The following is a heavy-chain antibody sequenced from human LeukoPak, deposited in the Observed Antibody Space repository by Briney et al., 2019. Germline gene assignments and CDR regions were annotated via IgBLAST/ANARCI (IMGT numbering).Heavy chain of an antibody. D-gene: IGHD3-10*01. V-gene: IGHV1-46*01. Sequence: ASVKVSCKASGYTFTRHYMHWVRQAPGQGLEWMGMINPSGGSTSYAQKFQGRVTMTRDTSTSTVYMELSSLRSEDTAVYYCARDPAGRACFDYWGQGTLVTVSS. CDR3: ARDPAGRACFDY. CDR1: GYTFTRHY. J-gene: IGHJ4*02. CDR2: INPSGGST.